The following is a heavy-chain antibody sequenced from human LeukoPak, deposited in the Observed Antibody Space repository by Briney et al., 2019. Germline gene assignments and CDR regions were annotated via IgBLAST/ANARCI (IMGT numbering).Heavy chain of an antibody. CDR1: GGSISSGSYY. Sequence: SETLSLTCTVSGGSISSGSYYWSWIRQPAGKGLEWIGRIYTSGSTNYNPSLKSRVTISVDTSKNQFSLKLSSVTAADTAVYYCARDLRRDGYNFYYYYGMDIWGQGTTVTVSS. CDR2: IYTSGST. D-gene: IGHD5-24*01. CDR3: ARDLRRDGYNFYYYYGMDI. J-gene: IGHJ6*02. V-gene: IGHV4-61*02.